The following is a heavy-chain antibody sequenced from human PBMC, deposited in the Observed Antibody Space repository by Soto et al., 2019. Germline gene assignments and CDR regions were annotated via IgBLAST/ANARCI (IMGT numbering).Heavy chain of an antibody. CDR1: GYTFTAYG. Sequence: GASVKVSCKASGYTFTAYGMHWVRQAPGQRLEWMGWINTGNGHTKYSQKFQGRVTITRDTSARTAYMELNSLRSEDTAVYYCASRGYDFWSGLDPWGQGTLVTVSS. CDR2: INTGNGHT. CDR3: ASRGYDFWSGLDP. J-gene: IGHJ5*02. D-gene: IGHD3-3*01. V-gene: IGHV1-3*04.